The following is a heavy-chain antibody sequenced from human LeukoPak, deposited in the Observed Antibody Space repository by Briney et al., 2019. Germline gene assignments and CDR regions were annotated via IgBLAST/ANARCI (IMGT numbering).Heavy chain of an antibody. CDR1: GYTFTSYS. CDR2: ISAYNGNT. CDR3: ARDCSSTSCYEGWFDP. D-gene: IGHD2-2*01. Sequence: ASVKVSCKASGYTFTSYSISWVRQAPGQGLEWMGWISAYNGNTNYAQKLQGRVTMTTDTSTSTAYMELRSLRSDDTAVYYCARDCSSTSCYEGWFDPWGQGTLVTVSS. J-gene: IGHJ5*02. V-gene: IGHV1-18*01.